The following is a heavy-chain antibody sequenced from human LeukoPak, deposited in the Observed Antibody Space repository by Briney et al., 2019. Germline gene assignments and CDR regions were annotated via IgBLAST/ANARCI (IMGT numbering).Heavy chain of an antibody. D-gene: IGHD3-3*01. V-gene: IGHV3-23*01. CDR3: ARDERLLSFLK. CDR1: GFTFSSYA. CDR2: ISGSGGST. Sequence: RPGGSLRLSCAASGFTFSSYAMSWVRQAPGKGLEWVSAISGSGGSTYYADSVKGRFTISRDSSKNTLYLQMNSLRAEDTAVYYCARDERLLSFLKWGQGTLVTVSS. J-gene: IGHJ4*02.